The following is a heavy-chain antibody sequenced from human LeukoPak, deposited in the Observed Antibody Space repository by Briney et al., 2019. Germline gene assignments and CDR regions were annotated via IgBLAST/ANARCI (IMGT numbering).Heavy chain of an antibody. CDR3: ATYRQVLLPFES. D-gene: IGHD2-8*02. Sequence: GGSLRLSCAASGFTFSTFAMIWVRQPPGKGLEWVSSIFPSGGEIHYADSVRGRFAISRDNSKSTLSLQMNSLRAEDTAIYYCATYRQVLLPFESWGQGTLVTVSS. CDR2: IFPSGGEI. J-gene: IGHJ4*02. V-gene: IGHV3-23*01. CDR1: GFTFSTFA.